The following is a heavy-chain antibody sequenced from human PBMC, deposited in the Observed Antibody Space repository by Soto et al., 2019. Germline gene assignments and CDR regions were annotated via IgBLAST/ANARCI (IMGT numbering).Heavy chain of an antibody. Sequence: ASVKVSCKASGYTFTSYYMHWVRQAPGQGLEWMGIINPSGGSTSYAQKFQGRVTMTRDTSTSTVYMELSSLRSEDTAVYYCARDYFITIFGVVITPLEDYYYGMDVWGQGTTVTVS. J-gene: IGHJ6*02. D-gene: IGHD3-3*01. CDR1: GYTFTSYY. V-gene: IGHV1-46*01. CDR3: ARDYFITIFGVVITPLEDYYYGMDV. CDR2: INPSGGST.